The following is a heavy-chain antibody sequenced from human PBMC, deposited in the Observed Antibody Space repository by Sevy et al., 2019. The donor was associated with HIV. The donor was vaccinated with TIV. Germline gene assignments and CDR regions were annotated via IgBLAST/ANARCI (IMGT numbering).Heavy chain of an antibody. CDR1: GFTFSSYS. J-gene: IGHJ4*02. Sequence: GGSLRLSCAASGFTFSSYSMNWVRQAPGKGLEWVSYISTSSSTIYYVDSVKGRFTISRDNAKNSLYLQMNSLRAEDTAVYYCARSPPYSSGWYGIDYWGQGTLVTVSS. D-gene: IGHD6-19*01. CDR2: ISTSSSTI. CDR3: ARSPPYSSGWYGIDY. V-gene: IGHV3-48*01.